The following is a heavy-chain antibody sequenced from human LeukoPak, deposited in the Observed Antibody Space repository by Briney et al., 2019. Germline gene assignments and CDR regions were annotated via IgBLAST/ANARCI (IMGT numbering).Heavy chain of an antibody. D-gene: IGHD2-15*01. V-gene: IGHV3-48*03. CDR1: GFTFSSYE. CDR3: ARLRSLDCSGVSCYTGYMDV. CDR2: ISSSGSTI. Sequence: GGSLRLSCAVSGFTFSSYEMNWVRQAPGKGLEWVSYISSSGSTIYYADSVKGRFTISRDNAKSSLYLQMNSLRAEDTAVYYCARLRSLDCSGVSCYTGYMDVWGKGTTVTVSS. J-gene: IGHJ6*03.